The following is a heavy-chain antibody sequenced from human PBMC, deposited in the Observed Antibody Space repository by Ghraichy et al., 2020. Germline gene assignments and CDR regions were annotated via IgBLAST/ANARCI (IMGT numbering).Heavy chain of an antibody. D-gene: IGHD3-9*01. V-gene: IGHV4-30-4*01. CDR1: GGSISSGDYY. J-gene: IGHJ5*02. CDR3: ARETGFRWFDP. CDR2: IYYSGST. Sequence: SETLSLTCTVSGGSISSGDYYWSWIRQPPGKGLEWIGYIYYSGSTYYNPSLKSRVTISVDTSKNQFSLKLSSVTAADTAVYYCARETGFRWFDPWGQGTLVTVSS.